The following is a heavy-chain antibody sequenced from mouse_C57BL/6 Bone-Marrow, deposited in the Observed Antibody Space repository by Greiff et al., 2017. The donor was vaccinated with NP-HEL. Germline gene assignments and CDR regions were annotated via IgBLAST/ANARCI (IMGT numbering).Heavy chain of an antibody. CDR1: GYAFTNYL. J-gene: IGHJ3*01. Sequence: QVQLQQSGAELVRPGTSVKVSCKASGYAFTNYLIEWVKQRPGQGLEWIGVINPGSGGTNYNEKFKGKATLTADKSSSTAYMQLSSLTSEDSAVYVCARGYYGSTAWFAYWGQGTLVTVSA. D-gene: IGHD1-1*01. V-gene: IGHV1-54*01. CDR2: INPGSGGT. CDR3: ARGYYGSTAWFAY.